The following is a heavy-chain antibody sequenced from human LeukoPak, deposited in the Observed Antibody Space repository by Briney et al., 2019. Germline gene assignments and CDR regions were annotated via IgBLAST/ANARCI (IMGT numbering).Heavy chain of an antibody. CDR2: IKHSGST. CDR3: ARRRMIVVVNNWFDP. Sequence: LSETLSLTCAVYGGSFSGYYWSWIRQPPGKGLEWIGEIKHSGSTNYNPSLKSRVTISVDTSKNQFSLKLSSVTAADTAVYYCARRRMIVVVNNWFDPWGQGTLVTVSS. V-gene: IGHV4-34*01. J-gene: IGHJ5*02. D-gene: IGHD3-22*01. CDR1: GGSFSGYY.